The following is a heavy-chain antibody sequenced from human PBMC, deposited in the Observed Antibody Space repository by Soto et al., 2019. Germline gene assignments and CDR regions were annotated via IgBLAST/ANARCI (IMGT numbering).Heavy chain of an antibody. J-gene: IGHJ3*02. D-gene: IGHD4-17*01. CDR3: ARDGYGDSSLLAFDI. CDR1: GYTFTGYY. Sequence: ASVKVSCKASGYTFTGYYMHWVRQAPGQGLEWMGWINPNSGGTNYAQKFQGWVTMTRDTSISTAYMELSRLRSDDTAVYYCARDGYGDSSLLAFDIWGQGTMVTVSS. CDR2: INPNSGGT. V-gene: IGHV1-2*04.